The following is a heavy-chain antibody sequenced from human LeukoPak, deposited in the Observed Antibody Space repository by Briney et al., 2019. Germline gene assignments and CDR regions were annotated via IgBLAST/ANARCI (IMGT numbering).Heavy chain of an antibody. Sequence: GGSLRLSCAASGFIFSTYNMNWVRQVPGKGLEWVSFISSSSVHTYYADSVKGRFTISRDNAKNSLYLQMNSLRVEDTAVYYCARHLDFGARVGRWGQGTLVTVSS. CDR2: ISSSSVHT. D-gene: IGHD4-17*01. V-gene: IGHV3-21*06. CDR1: GFIFSTYN. J-gene: IGHJ4*02. CDR3: ARHLDFGARVGR.